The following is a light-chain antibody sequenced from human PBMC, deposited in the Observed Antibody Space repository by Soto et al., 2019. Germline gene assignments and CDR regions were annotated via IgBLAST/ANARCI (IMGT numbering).Light chain of an antibody. CDR3: QSADSSNTYRV. V-gene: IGLV3-25*02. CDR1: ALPRKF. CDR2: KDT. Sequence: SYELTQSPSVSVSPGQTARITCSGDALPRKFAYWYQQKAGQAPLLVIYKDTERPSGIPERFSGSSSGTVVTLTISGVQADDEADYYCQSADSSNTYRVFGGGTQLTVL. J-gene: IGLJ2*01.